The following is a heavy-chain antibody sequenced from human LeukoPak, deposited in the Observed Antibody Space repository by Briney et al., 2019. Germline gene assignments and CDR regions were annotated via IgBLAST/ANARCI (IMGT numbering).Heavy chain of an antibody. V-gene: IGHV3-30*02. CDR2: IRFDGTTT. J-gene: IGHJ4*02. CDR3: AKPSGNCVDY. CDR1: GFSFSDHA. D-gene: IGHD1-26*01. Sequence: GGSLRLSCGASGFSFSDHAMHWVRQAPDKGLEWVAFIRFDGTTTDYTDSVKGRFTISRDNSKNTLFLQMNSLRPEDTGVYFCAKPSGNCVDYWGQGTLVTVSS.